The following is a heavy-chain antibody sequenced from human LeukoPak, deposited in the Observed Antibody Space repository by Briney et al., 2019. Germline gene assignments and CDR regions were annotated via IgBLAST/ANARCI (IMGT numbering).Heavy chain of an antibody. Sequence: SETLSLTCTVSGGSISSGGYYWSWIRQHPGKGLEWIGYIYYSGSTYYNPSLKSRVTISVDTSENQFSLKLSSVTAADTAVYYCARIANCSSTSCYLGRVCYYYYMDVWGKGTTVTVSS. D-gene: IGHD2-2*01. V-gene: IGHV4-31*03. CDR2: IYYSGST. CDR1: GGSISSGGYY. J-gene: IGHJ6*03. CDR3: ARIANCSSTSCYLGRVCYYYYMDV.